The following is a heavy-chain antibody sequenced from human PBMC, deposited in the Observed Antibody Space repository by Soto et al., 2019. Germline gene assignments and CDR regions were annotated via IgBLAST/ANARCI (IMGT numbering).Heavy chain of an antibody. Sequence: QVHLVQSGVEVKTPGASVKVSCQASGYTFFTYDIIWVRQAPGQGLEWMGWISTYSGDTKNAQKFQGRVTRTTDTPTTTAYLELRGLRSDDTSVYYCARHHGPTTSENWFDPWGQGTLVTVSS. CDR1: GYTFFTYD. J-gene: IGHJ5*02. CDR3: ARHHGPTTSENWFDP. V-gene: IGHV1-18*01. D-gene: IGHD5-12*01. CDR2: ISTYSGDT.